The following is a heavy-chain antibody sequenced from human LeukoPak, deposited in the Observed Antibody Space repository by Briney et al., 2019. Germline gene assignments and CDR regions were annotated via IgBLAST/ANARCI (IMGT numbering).Heavy chain of an antibody. Sequence: KASETLSLTCTVSGGSISSYYWSWIRQSPGKGLEWIGYIYYSGSTNYNPSLKSRVTISVDTSRNQFSLKLNSVTAADTAVYYCARGHSGPYIAARPVNWFDPWGQGTLVTVSS. CDR1: GGSISSYY. D-gene: IGHD6-6*01. J-gene: IGHJ5*02. CDR3: ARGHSGPYIAARPVNWFDP. V-gene: IGHV4-59*08. CDR2: IYYSGST.